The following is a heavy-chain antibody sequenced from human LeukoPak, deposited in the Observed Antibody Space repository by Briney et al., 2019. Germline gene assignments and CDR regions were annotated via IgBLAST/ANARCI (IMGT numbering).Heavy chain of an antibody. CDR1: GYTFSTYD. D-gene: IGHD4-17*01. CDR2: MNPKSGNT. CDR3: ARLSSHYGDYKVDP. J-gene: IGHJ5*02. Sequence: ASVKVSCKAAGYTFSTYDISWVRQATGQGLEWMGWMNPKSGNTLYAQKFQGRVTMTTDTSASTAYMELSSLRSEDTAVYYCARLSSHYGDYKVDPWGQGTLVTVSS. V-gene: IGHV1-8*01.